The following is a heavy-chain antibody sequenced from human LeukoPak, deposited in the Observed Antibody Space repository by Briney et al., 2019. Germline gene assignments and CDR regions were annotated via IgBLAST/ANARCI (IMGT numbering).Heavy chain of an antibody. CDR3: ARGNQKYYDSSGYIDY. Sequence: ASVKVSCKASGYTFTSYGISWVRQAPGQRLEWMGWISAYNGNTNYAQKLQGRVTMTTDTSTSTAYMELRSLRSDDTAVYYCARGNQKYYDSSGYIDYWGQGTLVTVSS. CDR1: GYTFTSYG. D-gene: IGHD3-22*01. J-gene: IGHJ4*02. CDR2: ISAYNGNT. V-gene: IGHV1-18*01.